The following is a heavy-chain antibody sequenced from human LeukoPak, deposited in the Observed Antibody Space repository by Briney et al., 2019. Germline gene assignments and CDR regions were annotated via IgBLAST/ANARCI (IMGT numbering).Heavy chain of an antibody. D-gene: IGHD1-7*01. J-gene: IGHJ4*02. CDR1: GYSISSGYY. CDR2: IFHSGIT. Sequence: PSETLSLTCAVSGYSISSGYYWGWIRQPPGKGLEWIGSIFHSGITYYNPSLETRVTLSVDTSKNQFSLNVNSVTAADPAVYYCARGAGTRHLDYWGQGTLVTVSS. V-gene: IGHV4-38-2*01. CDR3: ARGAGTRHLDY.